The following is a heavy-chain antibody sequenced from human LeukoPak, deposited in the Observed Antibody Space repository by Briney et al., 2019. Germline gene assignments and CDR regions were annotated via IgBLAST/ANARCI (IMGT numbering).Heavy chain of an antibody. CDR3: AREEPAAINWFDP. J-gene: IGHJ5*02. D-gene: IGHD2-2*02. Sequence: KPSETLSLTCAVYGGSFSGYYWSWIRQPPGKGLEWIGEINHSGSTNYNPFLKSRVTISVDTSKNQFSLKLSSVTAADTAVYYCAREEPAAINWFDPWGQGTLVTVSS. CDR2: INHSGST. CDR1: GGSFSGYY. V-gene: IGHV4-34*01.